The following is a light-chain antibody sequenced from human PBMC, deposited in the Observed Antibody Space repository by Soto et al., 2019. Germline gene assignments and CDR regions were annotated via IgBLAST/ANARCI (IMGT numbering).Light chain of an antibody. V-gene: IGLV2-14*01. J-gene: IGLJ2*01. CDR1: SSDVGGYNY. CDR3: SSYTSSSTPHVV. CDR2: DVS. Sequence: QSALTQPASVSGSPGQSITIPCTGTSSDVGGYNYVSWYQQHPGKAPKLMIYDVSNRPSGVSNRFSGSKSGNTASLTISGLQAEDEADYYCSSYTSSSTPHVVFGGGTQLTVL.